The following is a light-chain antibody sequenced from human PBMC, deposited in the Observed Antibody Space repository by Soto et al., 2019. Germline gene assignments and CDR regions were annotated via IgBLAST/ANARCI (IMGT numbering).Light chain of an antibody. CDR1: QSVSISA. V-gene: IGKV3-15*01. CDR2: GAS. CDR3: QQYHTWPIT. J-gene: IGKJ4*01. Sequence: VFTQSARTLSLSTGERATLSCRASQSVSISALVWYQQKPGQAPRLLISGASTGATGIPARFSGSGSGTEFTLTISSLQSEDCAIYYCQQYHTWPITFGGGTKVDI.